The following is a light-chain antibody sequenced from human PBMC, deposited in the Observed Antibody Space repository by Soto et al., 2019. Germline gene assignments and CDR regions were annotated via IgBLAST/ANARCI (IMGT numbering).Light chain of an antibody. CDR3: QHRHICPVT. J-gene: IGKJ5*01. CDR2: DAY. CDR1: QSFRGL. V-gene: IGKV3-11*01. Sequence: EVALTPSPVSLSLSPGDRATLSCRDTQSFRGLLAWYQQKPGHAPRLLIYDAYNRATGIPPRFSGSGSGTEFTLTISSLEPEDSAVYYCQHRHICPVTFGQGTQLEIK.